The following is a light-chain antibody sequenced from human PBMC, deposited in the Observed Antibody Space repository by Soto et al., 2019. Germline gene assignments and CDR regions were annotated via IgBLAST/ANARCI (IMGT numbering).Light chain of an antibody. CDR1: QAILTY. CDR2: DAS. J-gene: IGKJ4*01. CDR3: KQTLSPAVT. V-gene: IGKV1-39*01. Sequence: DIHLTQSPSSLSAAVGDRVTITCRASQAILTYLNWLQQKAGKAPEVLIYDASGLRSGAQSRFTGRWSATDFTPTITSLPREDAGTYFCKQTLSPAVTFGGGTKVDIK.